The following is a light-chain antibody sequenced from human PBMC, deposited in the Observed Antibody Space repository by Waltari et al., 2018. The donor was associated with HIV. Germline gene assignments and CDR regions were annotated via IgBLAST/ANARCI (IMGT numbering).Light chain of an antibody. CDR1: TINYDS. CDR3: SSYAASGSVI. CDR2: EVT. J-gene: IGLJ2*01. Sequence: QSALTQPASVSGSPGQSVTISCTGPTINYDSVSWYQQHPDKAPKLISFEVTYRPSGISKRFSSAKSRNTAALTISGLQAEDEADYYCSSYAASGSVIFGGGTNLTGL. V-gene: IGLV2-14*03.